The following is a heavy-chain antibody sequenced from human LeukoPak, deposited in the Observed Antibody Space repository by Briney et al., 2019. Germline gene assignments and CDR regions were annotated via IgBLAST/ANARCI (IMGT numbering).Heavy chain of an antibody. V-gene: IGHV4-34*01. J-gene: IGHJ4*02. CDR1: GRSFSGYY. CDR3: ARVARCTSCFDVDY. D-gene: IGHD2-2*01. Sequence: PSETLSLTCAVYGRSFSGYYWTWIRQTPGKGLEWIGEINHSGITDYNPSLRSRVTISVDTSKNQFSLKLSSVTAADTAIYYCARVARCTSCFDVDYWGQGTLVTVSS. CDR2: INHSGIT.